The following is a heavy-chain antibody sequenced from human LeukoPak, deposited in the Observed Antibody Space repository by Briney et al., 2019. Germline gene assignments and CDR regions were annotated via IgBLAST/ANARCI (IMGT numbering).Heavy chain of an antibody. Sequence: GESLKISCKGSGYSFTSYWIGWVRQMPGKGLEWMGIIYPGDSDTRYSPSFQGQVTISADKSISTAYLQWSSLKASDTAMYYCARLEVHSGSIAWDYFDYWGQGTLITVSS. D-gene: IGHD1-26*01. CDR2: IYPGDSDT. CDR1: GYSFTSYW. V-gene: IGHV5-51*01. CDR3: ARLEVHSGSIAWDYFDY. J-gene: IGHJ4*02.